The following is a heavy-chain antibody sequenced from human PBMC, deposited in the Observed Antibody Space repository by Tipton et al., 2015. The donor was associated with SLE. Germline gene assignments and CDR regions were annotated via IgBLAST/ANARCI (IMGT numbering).Heavy chain of an antibody. V-gene: IGHV4-59*11. J-gene: IGHJ5*02. CDR2: IYHKGDA. D-gene: IGHD5-24*01. Sequence: TLSLTFTVSGESISHHFRSRIRQPPGKGQEGIGCIYHKGDAAYNTSLKSRVTMSVDTSKKQVSLKLTSVTAADTAVYYCARDEEMSSREDRFDPWGPGKLVTVSS. CDR1: GESISHHF. CDR3: ARDEEMSSREDRFDP.